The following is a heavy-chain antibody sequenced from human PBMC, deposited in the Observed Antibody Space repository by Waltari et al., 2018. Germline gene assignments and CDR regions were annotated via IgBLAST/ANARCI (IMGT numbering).Heavy chain of an antibody. J-gene: IGHJ6*02. CDR1: GGSISSGSSS. Sequence: QVQLQESGPGLVKPSQTLSLTCTVSGGSISSGSSSWSWIRQPAGQGLEWIGRIYTSGSTNYNPSLKSRVTISVDTSKNQFSLKLSSVTAADTAVYYCARDDSIAVAGHYYYYGMDVWGQGTTVTVSS. CDR3: ARDDSIAVAGHYYYYGMDV. D-gene: IGHD6-19*01. V-gene: IGHV4-61*02. CDR2: IYTSGST.